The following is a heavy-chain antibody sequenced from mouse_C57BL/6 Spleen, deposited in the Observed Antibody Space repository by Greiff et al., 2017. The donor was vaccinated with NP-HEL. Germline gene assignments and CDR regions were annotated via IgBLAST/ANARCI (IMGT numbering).Heavy chain of an antibody. D-gene: IGHD2-4*01. V-gene: IGHV2-3*01. Sequence: VKLVESGPGLVAPSQSLSITCTVSGFSLTSYGVSWVRQPPGKGLEWLGVIWGDGSTNYHSALISRLSISKDNSKSQVFLKLNSLQTDDTATYDCAKGPLYDYDVGEAMDYWGQGTSVTVSS. CDR3: AKGPLYDYDVGEAMDY. CDR1: GFSLTSYG. J-gene: IGHJ4*01. CDR2: IWGDGST.